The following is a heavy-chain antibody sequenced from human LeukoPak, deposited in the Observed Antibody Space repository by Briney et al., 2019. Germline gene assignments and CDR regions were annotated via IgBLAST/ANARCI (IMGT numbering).Heavy chain of an antibody. J-gene: IGHJ4*02. CDR2: IWYDGSNK. Sequence: GGSLRLSCAASGFTFSSYGMHWVRQAPGKGLEWVAVIWYDGSNKYYADSVKGRFTISRDNPKNTLYLQMNSLRAEDTAVYYCAKDRSSGWPLGIDYWGQGTLVTVSS. D-gene: IGHD6-19*01. CDR3: AKDRSSGWPLGIDY. CDR1: GFTFSSYG. V-gene: IGHV3-33*06.